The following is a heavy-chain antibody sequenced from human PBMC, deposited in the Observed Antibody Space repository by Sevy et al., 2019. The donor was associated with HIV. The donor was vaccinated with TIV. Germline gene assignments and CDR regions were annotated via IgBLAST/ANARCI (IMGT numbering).Heavy chain of an antibody. V-gene: IGHV5-51*01. CDR1: GYSFANNW. J-gene: IGHJ4*02. CDR2: IYPGDSET. Sequence: GESLKISCKGSGYSFANNWIGWVRQMPGKGLEWMGIIYPGDSETTYSPSFQGRVTISVDKSITTAYLQWSSLKASDTAMYHCARLPVAAAGLYYFDFWGQGTLVTVSS. D-gene: IGHD6-13*01. CDR3: ARLPVAAAGLYYFDF.